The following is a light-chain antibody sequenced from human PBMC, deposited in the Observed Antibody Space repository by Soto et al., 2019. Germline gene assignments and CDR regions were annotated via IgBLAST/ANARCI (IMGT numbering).Light chain of an antibody. J-gene: IGLJ1*01. V-gene: IGLV2-23*02. CDR3: CSYAGSGSFYV. Sequence: QSVLTQPASVSGSPGQSITISCTGSSSDVGTYNLVSWYQQHAGKAPKLMIYEVTKRPSGVSNRFSGSKSGNTASLTISGLQAEDEADYYCCSYAGSGSFYVLGTGTKVTVL. CDR2: EVT. CDR1: SSDVGTYNL.